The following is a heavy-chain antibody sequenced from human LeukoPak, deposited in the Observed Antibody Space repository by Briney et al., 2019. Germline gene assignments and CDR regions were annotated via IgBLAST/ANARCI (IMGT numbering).Heavy chain of an antibody. Sequence: ASVKVSCKASGYTFTSYGISWVRQAPGQGLEWMGWISAYNGNTNYAQKLHGRVTMTTDTSTSTAYMELRSLRSDDTAVYYCARDTYYYDSSGYASEYGMDVWGQGTTVTVSS. CDR1: GYTFTSYG. CDR3: ARDTYYYDSSGYASEYGMDV. J-gene: IGHJ6*02. D-gene: IGHD3-22*01. V-gene: IGHV1-18*01. CDR2: ISAYNGNT.